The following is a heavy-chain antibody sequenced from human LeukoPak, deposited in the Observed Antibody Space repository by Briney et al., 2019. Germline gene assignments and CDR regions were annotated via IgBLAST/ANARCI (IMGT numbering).Heavy chain of an antibody. CDR1: GFTFSDYY. J-gene: IGHJ3*02. D-gene: IGHD5-24*01. CDR2: ISSSGSNI. CDR3: ASSAPKRWLQYSGAFDI. V-gene: IGHV3-11*01. Sequence: GGSLRLSCAASGFTFSDYYMSWIRQAPGKGLEWVSYISSSGSNIYYADSVKGRFTISRDNAKNSLYLQMNSLRAEDTAVYYCASSAPKRWLQYSGAFDIWGQGTMVTVSS.